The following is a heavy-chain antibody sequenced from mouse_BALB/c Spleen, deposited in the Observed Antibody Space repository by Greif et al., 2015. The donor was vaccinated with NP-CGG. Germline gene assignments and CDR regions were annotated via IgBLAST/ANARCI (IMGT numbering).Heavy chain of an antibody. Sequence: EVQLQQSGPELVKPGASVKMSCKASGYTFTSYVMHWVKQKPGQGLEWIGYINPYNDGTKYNEKFKGKATLTSDKSSSTAYMELSSLTSEDSAVYYCARSGGNYVDYYAMDYWGQGTSVTVSS. CDR3: ARSGGNYVDYYAMDY. J-gene: IGHJ4*01. CDR1: GYTFTSYV. V-gene: IGHV1-14*01. CDR2: INPYNDGT. D-gene: IGHD2-1*01.